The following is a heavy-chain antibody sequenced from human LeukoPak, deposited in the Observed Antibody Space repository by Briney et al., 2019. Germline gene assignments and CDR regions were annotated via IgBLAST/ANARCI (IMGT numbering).Heavy chain of an antibody. Sequence: PGGSLRLSSAASGFAFSSYGMHWVRQAPGKGLEWVAYIHYDSTTEDYADSVKGRFTISRDNSKNTLFLQMNNLRVEDMAVFYCAKDWNWAIDYWGQGTLVTVSS. CDR3: AKDWNWAIDY. CDR2: IHYDSTTE. CDR1: GFAFSSYG. J-gene: IGHJ4*02. V-gene: IGHV3-30*02. D-gene: IGHD1-7*01.